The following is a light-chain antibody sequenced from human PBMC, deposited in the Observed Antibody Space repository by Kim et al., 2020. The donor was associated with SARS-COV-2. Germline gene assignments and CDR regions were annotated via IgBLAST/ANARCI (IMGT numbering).Light chain of an antibody. CDR3: QVWDSSSDHPV. CDR1: SIGGTS. Sequence: PGRTTRMSSGGTSIGGTSAHCYRQKPAQAPAMVIFYDTDRPSGVPEGMSGSNSGNTATLTISWVEDGDEADYYCQVWDSSSDHPVFGGGTQLTVL. J-gene: IGLJ2*01. CDR2: YDT. V-gene: IGLV3-21*04.